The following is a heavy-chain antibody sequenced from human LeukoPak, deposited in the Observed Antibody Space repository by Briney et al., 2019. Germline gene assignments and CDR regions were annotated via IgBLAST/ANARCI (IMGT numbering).Heavy chain of an antibody. J-gene: IGHJ4*02. D-gene: IGHD4-23*01. CDR3: ARDPLTTWYGGFDY. Sequence: GGSLRLSCAASGFTFSSFTMNWVRQAPGKGLEWVSYISSSSTTIYYADSVEGRFTISRDNAKNTLYLQMNSLRAEDTAVYYCARDPLTTWYGGFDYWGQGTLVSVSS. V-gene: IGHV3-48*04. CDR2: ISSSSTTI. CDR1: GFTFSSFT.